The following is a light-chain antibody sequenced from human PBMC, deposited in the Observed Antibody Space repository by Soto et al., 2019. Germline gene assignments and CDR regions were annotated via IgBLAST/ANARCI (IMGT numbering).Light chain of an antibody. V-gene: IGLV1-40*01. CDR1: SSNIAAGYD. J-gene: IGLJ1*01. CDR2: ANS. CDR3: QSYDNILSGYV. Sequence: QSVLTQPPSVSGAPGQRVTISCSGSSSNIAAGYDVHWYQQLPGTAPKLLIYANSIRPSGVPDRFSGSTSGTSASLAITGLQAEDEADYYCQSYDNILSGYVFGTGTKVTVL.